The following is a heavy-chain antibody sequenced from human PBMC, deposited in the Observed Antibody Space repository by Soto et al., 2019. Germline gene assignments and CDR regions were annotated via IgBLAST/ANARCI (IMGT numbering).Heavy chain of an antibody. CDR3: ARGGYDFWSGYYTNYYYYGMDV. D-gene: IGHD3-3*01. J-gene: IGHJ6*02. CDR2: INPNSGGT. V-gene: IGHV1-2*04. CDR1: GYTFTGYY. Sequence: QVQLVQSGAEVKKPGASVKVSCKASGYTFTGYYMHWVRQAPGQGLEWMGWINPNSGGTNYAQKFQGWVTMTRDTSISTAYMELSRLRSDDTAVYYCARGGYDFWSGYYTNYYYYGMDVWGQGTTVTVSS.